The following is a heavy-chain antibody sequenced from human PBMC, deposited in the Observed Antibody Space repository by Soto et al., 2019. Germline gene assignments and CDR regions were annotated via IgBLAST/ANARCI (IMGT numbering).Heavy chain of an antibody. CDR2: INSDGSST. CDR3: VRTSLVVAAATREDY. CDR1: GFTFSSYW. J-gene: IGHJ4*02. Sequence: EVQLVESGGGLVQPGESLRLSCAASGFTFSSYWMHWVRQAPGKGLVWVSRINSDGSSTSYAGSVKGRFTISRDNAENTLYLQMNSLSAEDTAVYYCVRTSLVVAAATREDYWGQGTLVTVSS. V-gene: IGHV3-74*01. D-gene: IGHD2-15*01.